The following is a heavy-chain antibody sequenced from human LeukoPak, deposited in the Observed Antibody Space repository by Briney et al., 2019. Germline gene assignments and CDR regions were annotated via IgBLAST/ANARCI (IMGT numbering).Heavy chain of an antibody. CDR1: GFTFSSSG. D-gene: IGHD4-17*01. J-gene: IGHJ3*02. CDR3: ARNYGDYTADAFDI. V-gene: IGHV3-33*01. CDR2: IWFDGRNT. Sequence: GGSLRLSCAASGFTFSSSGVHWVRQAPGKGLEWVAVIWFDGRNTYYADSVKGRFTISRDNSKNTLYLQLSSLSAEDTAIYFCARNYGDYTADAFDIWGQGTMVTVSS.